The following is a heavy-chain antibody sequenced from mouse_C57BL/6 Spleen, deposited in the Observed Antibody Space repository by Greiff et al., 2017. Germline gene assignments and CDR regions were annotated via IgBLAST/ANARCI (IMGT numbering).Heavy chain of an antibody. J-gene: IGHJ3*01. D-gene: IGHD2-4*01. CDR1: GYTFTSYW. CDR3: ARRGSYYDYDWFAY. V-gene: IGHV1-69*01. Sequence: QVHVKQPGAELVMPGASVKLSCKASGYTFTSYWMHWVKQRPGQGLEWIGEIDPSDSYTNYNQKFKGKSTLTVDKSSSTAYMQLSSLTSEDSAVYYCARRGSYYDYDWFAYWGQGTLVTVSA. CDR2: IDPSDSYT.